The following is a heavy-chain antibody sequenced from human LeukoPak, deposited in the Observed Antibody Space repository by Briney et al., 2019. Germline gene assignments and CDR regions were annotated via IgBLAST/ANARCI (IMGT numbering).Heavy chain of an antibody. V-gene: IGHV3-7*04. CDR1: GFTFSSYG. CDR2: IKQDGSEK. CDR3: ARVRYFDWSTDSPVIYYFDY. J-gene: IGHJ4*02. D-gene: IGHD3-9*01. Sequence: GGSLRLSCAASGFTFSSYGMSWVRQAPGKGLEGVANIKQDGSEKYYVDSVKGRFTISRDNAKNSLYLQMNSLRAEDTAVYYCARVRYFDWSTDSPVIYYFDYWGQGTLVTVSS.